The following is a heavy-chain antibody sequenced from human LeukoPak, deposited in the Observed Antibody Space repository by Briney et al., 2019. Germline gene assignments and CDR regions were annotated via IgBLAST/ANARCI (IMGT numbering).Heavy chain of an antibody. J-gene: IGHJ1*01. Sequence: ASVKVSCKASGYTFTGYYMHWVRQAPGQGLEWMGWINPNSGGTNYAQKFQGRVTMTRDTSISTAYMELSRLRSDDTAVYYCARVSDSSGYYYGAEYSQHWGQGTLVTVSS. V-gene: IGHV1-2*02. CDR1: GYTFTGYY. CDR2: INPNSGGT. D-gene: IGHD3-22*01. CDR3: ARVSDSSGYYYGAEYSQH.